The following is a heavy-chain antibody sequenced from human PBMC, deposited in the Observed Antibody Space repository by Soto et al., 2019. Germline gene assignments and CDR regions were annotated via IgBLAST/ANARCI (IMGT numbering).Heavy chain of an antibody. CDR2: IKHDGTQK. Sequence: EVQMVESGGGLVQPGGSLRLSCAASGFTFSTYWMNWVRQAPGKGLEWVANIKHDGTQKYYMDSVKGRFTISRDNAKNSLYLQISSLRVEDTAVYYCGGGDYWGQGTLVTVSS. CDR1: GFTFSTYW. D-gene: IGHD3-16*01. J-gene: IGHJ4*02. CDR3: GGGDY. V-gene: IGHV3-7*01.